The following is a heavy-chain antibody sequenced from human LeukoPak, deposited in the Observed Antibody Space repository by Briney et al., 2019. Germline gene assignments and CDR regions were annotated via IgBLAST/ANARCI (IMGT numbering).Heavy chain of an antibody. CDR1: AFTLSSYG. V-gene: IGHV3-30*03. D-gene: IGHD6-19*01. CDR2: ISYDRSYK. CDR3: ARGHISVPALDY. J-gene: IGHJ4*02. Sequence: GRSLRLSCAASAFTLSSYGMHWVRQAPGKGLEWVEVISYDRSYKYCADSVKGRFTISRDNPKNTLYLQMNSLRVEETAVYYCARGHISVPALDYWGQGTLLTVSS.